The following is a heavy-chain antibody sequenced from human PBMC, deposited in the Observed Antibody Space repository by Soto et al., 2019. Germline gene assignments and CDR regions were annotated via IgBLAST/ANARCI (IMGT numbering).Heavy chain of an antibody. CDR1: GDSVSSNSAA. CDR2: TYYRSKWYN. V-gene: IGHV6-1*01. CDR3: ARAKRLKYSSRCYDNYYSYSGMDV. J-gene: IGHJ6*02. D-gene: IGHD6-19*01. Sequence: SQTLSLTCAISGDSVSSNSAAWNWIRQSPSRGLEWLGRTYYRSKWYNDYAVSVKSRITINPDTSKNQFSLQLNSVTPEDKAVYYCARAKRLKYSSRCYDNYYSYSGMDVWGQATTLSVSS.